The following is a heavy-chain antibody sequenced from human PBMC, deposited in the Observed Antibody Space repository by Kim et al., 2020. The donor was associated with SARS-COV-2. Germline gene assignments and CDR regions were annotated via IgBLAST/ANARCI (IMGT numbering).Heavy chain of an antibody. V-gene: IGHV4-39*01. CDR2: IYYSGST. CDR3: VRHIGFSGYPSY. J-gene: IGHJ4*02. CDR1: GGSISSSSYY. Sequence: SETLSLTCTVSGGSISSSSYYWGWIRQPPGKGLEWIGSIYYSGSTYYNPSLKSRVTISVDTSKNQFSLKLSSVTAADTAVYYCVRHIGFSGYPSYWGQGTLVTVSS. D-gene: IGHD3-22*01.